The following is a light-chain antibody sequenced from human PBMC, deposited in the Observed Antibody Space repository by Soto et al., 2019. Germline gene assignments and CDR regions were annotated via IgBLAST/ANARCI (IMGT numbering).Light chain of an antibody. CDR3: QQYNNWPLT. V-gene: IGKV3-15*01. Sequence: EIVMTPSPATMSVSPGERATLSCRASQSMGSNVAWYQQTPGQAPRLLIYGASTRAAGIPARFSGSGSGTEFTLTISSLQSEDFAVYYCQQYNNWPLTFGGGTKVDIK. J-gene: IGKJ4*01. CDR1: QSMGSN. CDR2: GAS.